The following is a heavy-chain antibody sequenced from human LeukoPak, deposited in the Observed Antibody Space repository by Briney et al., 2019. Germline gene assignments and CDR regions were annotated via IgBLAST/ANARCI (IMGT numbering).Heavy chain of an antibody. Sequence: GGSLRLSCAASGLTVSNHDMSWFRQAPGKGLEWVSYISSSSSTYYADSVKGRFTISRDNARNSVSLQMSSLRAEDTAVYYCVRGWAADWGQGTLVTVSS. CDR1: GLTVSNHD. V-gene: IGHV3-69-1*01. CDR3: VRGWAAD. CDR2: ISSSSST. D-gene: IGHD6-13*01. J-gene: IGHJ4*02.